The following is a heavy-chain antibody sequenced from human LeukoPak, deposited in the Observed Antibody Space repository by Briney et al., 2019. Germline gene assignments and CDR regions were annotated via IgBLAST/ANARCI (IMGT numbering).Heavy chain of an antibody. CDR1: AGSITSSGYY. J-gene: IGHJ4*02. Sequence: SETLSLTCTVSAGSITSSGYYCLWIRQPPGKGLEWIGSIYYSGSTHCNPSLRSRVTISVDTSQNHFSLKLSSVTAADTAVYYCARNYYDGSGYWYWGQGTLVTVSS. V-gene: IGHV4-39*02. D-gene: IGHD3-22*01. CDR3: ARNYYDGSGYWY. CDR2: IYYSGST.